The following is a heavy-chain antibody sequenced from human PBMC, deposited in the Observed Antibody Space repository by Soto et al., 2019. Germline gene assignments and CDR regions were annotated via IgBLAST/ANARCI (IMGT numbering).Heavy chain of an antibody. V-gene: IGHV4-59*01. Sequence: SETLSLTCTVSGGSISSYYCSWIRQPPGKGLEWIGYIYYSGSTNYNPSLKSRVTISVDTSKNQFSLKLSSVTAADTAVHYCARALYYYDSSGYPNWFDPGGQGTLVTV. CDR1: GGSISSYY. J-gene: IGHJ5*02. CDR3: ARALYYYDSSGYPNWFDP. D-gene: IGHD3-22*01. CDR2: IYYSGST.